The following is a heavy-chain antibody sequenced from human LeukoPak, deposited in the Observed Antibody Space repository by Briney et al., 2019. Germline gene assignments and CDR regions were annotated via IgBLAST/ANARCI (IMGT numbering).Heavy chain of an antibody. CDR1: GFTFSSYW. D-gene: IGHD2-2*02. CDR2: MNQDGSEK. V-gene: IGHV3-7*03. CDR3: AKDGKVPAAISYYYYGMDV. Sequence: SGGSLRLSCAASGFTFSSYWMSWVRQAPGKGLEWVANMNQDGSEKYYVDSMKGRFTISRDNSKNTLYLQMNSLGAEDTAVYYCAKDGKVPAAISYYYYGMDVWGQGTTVTVSS. J-gene: IGHJ6*02.